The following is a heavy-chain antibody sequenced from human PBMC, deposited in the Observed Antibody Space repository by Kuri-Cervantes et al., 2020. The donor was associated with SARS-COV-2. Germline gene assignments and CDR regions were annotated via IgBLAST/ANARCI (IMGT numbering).Heavy chain of an antibody. V-gene: IGHV3-30-3*01. D-gene: IGHD2-2*01. CDR3: AREVGYCDSGRCYGLDAFDI. CDR1: GSTFSSYA. J-gene: IGHJ3*02. CDR2: ISYDGSNK. Sequence: GGPLRLPCAASGSTFSSYAMHGVRQAPGKGQEWVAVISYDGSNKYYADPVKGRFTISRDNSKNTLYLQMNSLRAEDTAVYYCAREVGYCDSGRCYGLDAFDIWGQGTMVTVSS.